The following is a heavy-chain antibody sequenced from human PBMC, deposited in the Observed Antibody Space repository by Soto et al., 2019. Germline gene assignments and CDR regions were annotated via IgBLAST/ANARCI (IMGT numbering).Heavy chain of an antibody. CDR2: ISWNSGSI. V-gene: IGHV3-9*01. J-gene: IGHJ6*02. CDR3: ANGRGGDYYYGMDV. CDR1: GFTFDDYA. D-gene: IGHD1-26*01. Sequence: LRLSCAASGFTFDDYAMHWVRQAPGKGLEWVSGISWNSGSIGYADSVKGRFTISRDNAKNSLYLQMNSLRAEDTALYYCANGRGGDYYYGMDVWGQGTTVTVSS.